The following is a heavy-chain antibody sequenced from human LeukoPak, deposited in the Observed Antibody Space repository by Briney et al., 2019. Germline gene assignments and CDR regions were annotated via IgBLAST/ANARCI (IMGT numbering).Heavy chain of an antibody. CDR2: ISAYNGNT. V-gene: IGHV1-18*01. D-gene: IGHD3-22*01. CDR3: SRAREPYARYYDSSGYLEDY. J-gene: IGHJ4*02. CDR1: GYTFTSYG. Sequence: GASVKVSCKASGYTFTSYGISWVRQAPGQGLEWMGWISAYNGNTNYAQKLQGRVTMSTDTSTSTAYMELRSLRSDDTAVYYCSRAREPYARYYDSSGYLEDYWGQGTLVTVSS.